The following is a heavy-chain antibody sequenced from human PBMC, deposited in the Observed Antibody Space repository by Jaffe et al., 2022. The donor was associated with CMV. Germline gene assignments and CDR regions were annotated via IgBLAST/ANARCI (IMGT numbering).Heavy chain of an antibody. D-gene: IGHD6-13*01. CDR1: GFTVSSNY. CDR2: IYSGGST. CDR3: ARDGYDYYYYYMDV. Sequence: EVQLVESGGGLVQPGGSLRLSCAASGFTVSSNYMSWVRQAPGKGLEWVSVIYSGGSTYYADSVKGRFTISRDNSKNTLYLQMNSLRAEDTAVYYCARDGYDYYYYYMDVWGKGTTVTVSS. J-gene: IGHJ6*03. V-gene: IGHV3-66*01.